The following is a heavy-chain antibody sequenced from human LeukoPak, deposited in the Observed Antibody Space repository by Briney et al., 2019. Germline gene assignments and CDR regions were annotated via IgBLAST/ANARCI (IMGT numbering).Heavy chain of an antibody. Sequence: ASVKVSCKASGYTFTGYYMHWVRQAPGQGLEWMGWINPNSGGTNYAQKFQGRVTMTRDTSISTAYMELSSLRSEDTAVYYCARWVASNDYWGQGTLVTVSS. CDR2: INPNSGGT. CDR3: ARWVASNDY. J-gene: IGHJ4*02. D-gene: IGHD2-21*01. V-gene: IGHV1-2*02. CDR1: GYTFTGYY.